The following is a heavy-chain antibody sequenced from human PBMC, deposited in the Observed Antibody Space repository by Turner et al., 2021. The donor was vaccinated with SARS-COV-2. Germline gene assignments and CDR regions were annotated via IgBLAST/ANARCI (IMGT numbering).Heavy chain of an antibody. D-gene: IGHD6-13*01. J-gene: IGHJ4*02. CDR3: ARLHTSSWYFDY. CDR2: IKQDGSEK. Sequence: EVQLVESVGGLVQPGGSLRLSCAASGFPFSSYWMSWVRQAPGKGLEWVANIKQDGSEKYYVDSVKGRFTISRDNAKNSLYLQMNSLRAEDTAVYYCARLHTSSWYFDYWGQGTLVTVSS. V-gene: IGHV3-7*03. CDR1: GFPFSSYW.